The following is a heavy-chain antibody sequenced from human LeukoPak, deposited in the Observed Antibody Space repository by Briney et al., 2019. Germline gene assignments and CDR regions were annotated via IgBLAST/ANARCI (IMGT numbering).Heavy chain of an antibody. D-gene: IGHD3-10*01. Sequence: SETLSLTCAVYGGSFSGYYWSWIRQPPGKGLEWIGEINHSGGTNYNPSLKSRVTISVDTSRNQFSLKLSSVTAADTAVYYCARARRITMIRGVSAYWGQGTLVTVSS. J-gene: IGHJ4*02. CDR2: INHSGGT. CDR1: GGSFSGYY. V-gene: IGHV4-34*01. CDR3: ARARRITMIRGVSAY.